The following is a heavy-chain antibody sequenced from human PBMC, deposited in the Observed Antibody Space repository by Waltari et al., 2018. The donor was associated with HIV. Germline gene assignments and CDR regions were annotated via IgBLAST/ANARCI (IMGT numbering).Heavy chain of an antibody. D-gene: IGHD2-8*01. CDR1: GFSLSDFS. CDR3: ARALTNGPGRY. CDR2: ISSRSSYI. J-gene: IGHJ4*01. V-gene: IGHV3-21*01. Sequence: EVQLVESGGGLVNPGGSLRLSCAASGFSLSDFSMNWVRQAPGKGLEWVASISSRSSYIYYAESVKGRFTISRDNAKNSLFLQMNSLRADDTAVYYCARALTNGPGRYWGHGTLVTVSS.